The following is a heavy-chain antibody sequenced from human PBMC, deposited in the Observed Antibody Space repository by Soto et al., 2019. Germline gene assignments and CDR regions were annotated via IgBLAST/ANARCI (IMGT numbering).Heavy chain of an antibody. Sequence: QVQLQHWGAGLWKPSETLSRTCAGYGGSFSGYYWNWIRQPPGKGLEWIGEINHSGSTNYNPSLKSRVTLSVDTSKNQFSLKLSSVTAADTAVYYCARGWGRIFDYWGQGTLVTVSS. CDR1: GGSFSGYY. D-gene: IGHD7-27*01. CDR3: ARGWGRIFDY. J-gene: IGHJ4*02. V-gene: IGHV4-34*01. CDR2: INHSGST.